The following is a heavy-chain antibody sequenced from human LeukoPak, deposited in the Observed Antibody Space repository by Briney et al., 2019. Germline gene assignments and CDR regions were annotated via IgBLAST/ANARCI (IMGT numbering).Heavy chain of an antibody. CDR1: GYTFTSYY. J-gene: IGHJ4*02. D-gene: IGHD6-13*01. CDR2: INPSGGST. Sequence: ASVTVSCKASGYTFTSYYMHWVRQAPGQGLEWMGIINPSGGSTSYAQKFQGRVTMTRDMSTSTVYMELSSLRSEDTAVYYCARDRNIAAAGTPFDYWGQGTLVTASS. V-gene: IGHV1-46*01. CDR3: ARDRNIAAAGTPFDY.